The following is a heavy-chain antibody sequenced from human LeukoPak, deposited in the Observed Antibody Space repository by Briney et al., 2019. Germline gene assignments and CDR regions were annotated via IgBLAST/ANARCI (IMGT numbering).Heavy chain of an antibody. D-gene: IGHD3-10*01. CDR1: GGSISSGDYY. CDR3: ARDPWGWFGEGGFDY. Sequence: SQTLSLTCTVSGGSISSGDYYWSWIRQPPGKSLEWIGYSYYSGSTYYNPSLKSRVTISVDTSKNQFSLKLSSVTAADTAVYYCARDPWGWFGEGGFDYWGQGTLVTVSS. J-gene: IGHJ4*02. V-gene: IGHV4-30-4*08. CDR2: SYYSGST.